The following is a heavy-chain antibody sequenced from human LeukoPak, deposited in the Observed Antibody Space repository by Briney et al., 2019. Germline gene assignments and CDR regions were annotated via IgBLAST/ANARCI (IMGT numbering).Heavy chain of an antibody. Sequence: GGSLRLSCAASGFTFSSYSMNWVRQAPGKGLEWVSAIGGRGGSTYYADSVKGRVTISRDNSKNTVSLQMNSLRSDDTAVYYCAQVGGAWGQGTLVVVSS. D-gene: IGHD3-16*01. CDR3: AQVGGA. CDR1: GFTFSSYS. V-gene: IGHV3-23*01. J-gene: IGHJ5*02. CDR2: IGGRGGST.